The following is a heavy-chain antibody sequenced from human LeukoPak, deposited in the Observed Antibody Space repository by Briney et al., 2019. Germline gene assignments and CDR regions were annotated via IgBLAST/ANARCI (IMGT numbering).Heavy chain of an antibody. J-gene: IGHJ4*02. Sequence: SETLSLTCTVSGDSISISNYYWGWIRQPPGKGLEWIGSIYYSGSTNYNPSLKSRVTISVDTSKNQFSLNLSSVTAADTAVYYCARYSNSSNEPPFDYWGQGTLVTVSS. CDR3: ARYSNSSNEPPFDY. CDR1: GDSISISNYY. D-gene: IGHD6-6*01. V-gene: IGHV4-39*01. CDR2: IYYSGST.